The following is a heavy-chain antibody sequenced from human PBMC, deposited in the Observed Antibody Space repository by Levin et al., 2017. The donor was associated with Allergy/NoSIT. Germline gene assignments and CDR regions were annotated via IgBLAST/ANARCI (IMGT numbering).Heavy chain of an antibody. CDR3: ARASGYSAGWYGHYFDS. V-gene: IGHV4-4*07. CDR2: LYTSGSP. J-gene: IGHJ4*02. CDR1: GGSIRDSY. D-gene: IGHD6-19*01. Sequence: SETLSLSCTVSGGSIRDSYWTWVRQPAGKGLEWIGRLYTSGSPIYNPSLKRRVTISVDTSRNEFSLKMRSLTAADTAVYYCARASGYSAGWYGHYFDSWGQGTLVTVSS.